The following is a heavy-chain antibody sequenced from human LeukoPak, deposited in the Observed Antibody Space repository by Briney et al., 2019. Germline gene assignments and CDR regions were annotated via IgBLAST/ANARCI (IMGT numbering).Heavy chain of an antibody. Sequence: GGSLRLSCAASGFTSGSYWMHWVRQAPGKGLEWVSGINWNGGSTGYADSVKGRFTISRDNAKNSLYLQMNSLRAEDTALYYCARQIGYSYGYGGDYWGQGTLVTVSS. CDR1: GFTSGSYW. V-gene: IGHV3-20*04. CDR3: ARQIGYSYGYGGDY. D-gene: IGHD5-18*01. J-gene: IGHJ4*02. CDR2: INWNGGST.